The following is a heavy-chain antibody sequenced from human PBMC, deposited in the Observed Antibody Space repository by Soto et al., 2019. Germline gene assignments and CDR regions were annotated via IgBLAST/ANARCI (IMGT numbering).Heavy chain of an antibody. CDR2: TIPMFGTT. J-gene: IGHJ6*02. Sequence: QAQLVQSGAEVKKPESSVRVSCKASGGTFNNYAITWVRQAPGQGLEWMGGTIPMFGTTNYAEKFQGRVTITADESTNTAYMELSSLRSEDTAVYYCTRCGIRYHRIGFYLGIDGMDVWGQGTTVIVSS. V-gene: IGHV1-69*12. CDR1: GGTFNNYA. D-gene: IGHD3-22*01. CDR3: TRCGIRYHRIGFYLGIDGMDV.